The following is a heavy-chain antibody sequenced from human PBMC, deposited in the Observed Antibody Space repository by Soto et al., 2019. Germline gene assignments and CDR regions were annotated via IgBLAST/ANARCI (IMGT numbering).Heavy chain of an antibody. V-gene: IGHV3-64*01. J-gene: IGHJ6*03. CDR1: GFTFSNYA. D-gene: IGHD6-19*01. Sequence: EVQLVESGGGLVQPGGSLRLSCAASGFTFSNYAMDWVRQAPGKVLEYVSGISSNGVGTYYANSVKDRFTISRDNSKNTLYLQMGSLRAEDMAVYYCAGREQSDDDYMDVWGKGTSVTVSS. CDR3: AGREQSDDDYMDV. CDR2: ISSNGVGT.